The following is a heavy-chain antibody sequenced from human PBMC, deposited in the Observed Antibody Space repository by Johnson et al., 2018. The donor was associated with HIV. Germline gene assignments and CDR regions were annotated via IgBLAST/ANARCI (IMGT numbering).Heavy chain of an antibody. CDR3: AKDRVVIAAHDAFDI. Sequence: VQLVESGGGLVQPGRSLRLSCAASGFTFSSYAMHWVRQAPGKGLEWVAVISYDGSNKYYADSVKGRFTISRDNSKNTLYLQMNSLRAEDTAVYYCAKDRVVIAAHDAFDIWGQGTMVTVSS. V-gene: IGHV3-30*04. CDR2: ISYDGSNK. D-gene: IGHD2-21*01. J-gene: IGHJ3*02. CDR1: GFTFSSYA.